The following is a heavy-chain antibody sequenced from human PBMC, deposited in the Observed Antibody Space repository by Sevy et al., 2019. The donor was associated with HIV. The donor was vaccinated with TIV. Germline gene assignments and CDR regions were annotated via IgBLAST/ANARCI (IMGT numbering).Heavy chain of an antibody. V-gene: IGHV3-49*03. CDR1: GFIFADYA. Sequence: GGSLRLSCTTSGFIFADYAVSWFRQAPGKGLEWVAFIRSKAYGETTEYAPPVKGRFTISRDDSKTIAYLQMNSLKTEDTAVYYGSSGPYYMDVWGTGTTVTVSS. CDR2: IRSKAYGETT. J-gene: IGHJ6*03. CDR3: SSGPYYMDV.